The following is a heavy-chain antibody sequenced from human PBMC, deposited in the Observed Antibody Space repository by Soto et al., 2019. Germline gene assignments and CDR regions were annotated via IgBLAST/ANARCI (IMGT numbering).Heavy chain of an antibody. V-gene: IGHV4-59*11. CDR2: MHHSGST. CDR1: GVSITSHY. Sequence: PSETLSLTCTVSGVSITSHYWSWIRQSPGKGLEWIAYMHHSGSTNYNPSLKSRVTVSIDTSKSQVSLRLSSVTAADTAVYYCARVPDRWGQGTLVTVSS. CDR3: ARVPDR. D-gene: IGHD2-2*01. J-gene: IGHJ5*02.